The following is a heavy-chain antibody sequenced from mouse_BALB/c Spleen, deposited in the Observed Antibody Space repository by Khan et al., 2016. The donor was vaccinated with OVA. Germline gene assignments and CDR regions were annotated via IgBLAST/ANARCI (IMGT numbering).Heavy chain of an antibody. V-gene: IGHV5-17*02. CDR3: VVITACFAY. Sequence: EVELVESGGGLVQPGGSRKLSCAASGFTFSSFGMHWVRQAPEKGLEWVAYISSGSSTIYYADTVKGRFTISRDNPKNTLFLQMTSLRSEDTAMYYCVVITACFAYWGQGTLVTVSA. J-gene: IGHJ3*01. D-gene: IGHD2-4*01. CDR2: ISSGSSTI. CDR1: GFTFSSFG.